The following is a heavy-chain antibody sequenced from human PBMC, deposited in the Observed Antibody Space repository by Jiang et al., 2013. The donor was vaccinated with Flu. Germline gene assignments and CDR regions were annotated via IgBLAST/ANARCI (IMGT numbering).Heavy chain of an antibody. D-gene: IGHD1-26*01. CDR3: ATPGWELLHYFDY. V-gene: IGHV1-24*01. J-gene: IGHJ4*02. Sequence: RQAPGKGLEWMGGFDPEDGETIYAQKFQGRVTMTEDTSTDTAYMELSSLRSEDTAVYYCATPGWELLHYFDYWGQGTLVTVSS. CDR2: FDPEDGET.